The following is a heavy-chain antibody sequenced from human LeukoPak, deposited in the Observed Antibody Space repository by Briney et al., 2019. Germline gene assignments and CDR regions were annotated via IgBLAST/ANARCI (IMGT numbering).Heavy chain of an antibody. D-gene: IGHD3-22*01. CDR1: GGSISSGGYY. Sequence: SQTLSLTCTVSGGSISSGGYYWSWIRQHPGKGLEWIGYIYYSGSTYYNPSLKSRVTISVDTSKNQFSLRLSSVTAADTAVYYCARATSLGLNYYDSSGYYDAFDIWGQGTMVTASS. CDR2: IYYSGST. V-gene: IGHV4-31*03. CDR3: ARATSLGLNYYDSSGYYDAFDI. J-gene: IGHJ3*02.